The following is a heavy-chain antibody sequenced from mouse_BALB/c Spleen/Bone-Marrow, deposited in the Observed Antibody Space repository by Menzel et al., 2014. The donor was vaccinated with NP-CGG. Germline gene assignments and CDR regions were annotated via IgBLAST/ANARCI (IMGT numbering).Heavy chain of an antibody. CDR1: GFNIKDTY. CDR2: IDPANGDT. J-gene: IGHJ2*01. Sequence: VQLQQSGADLVKPGASVQLSCTAYGFNIKDTYMHWVKQRPEQCLEWIGRIDPANGDTKYDSKVHIKPTITADTSSNTANLKLSSLTSEATAVYYCDRYRRGNYFDDWGQGTTLTVSS. CDR3: DRYRRGNYFDD. V-gene: IGHV14-3*02.